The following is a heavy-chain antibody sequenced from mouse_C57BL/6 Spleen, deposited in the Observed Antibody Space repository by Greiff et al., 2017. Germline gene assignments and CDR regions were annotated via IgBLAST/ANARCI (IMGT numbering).Heavy chain of an antibody. Sequence: VQLQQSGPGLVAPSQSLSITCTVSGFSLTSYGVSWVRQPPGQGLEWLGVIWGDGSTTYHSALISRLSISKDNSNSQVFLKLNSLQTDDTATYYCANMVTTGYYAMDYWGQGTSVTVSS. D-gene: IGHD2-2*01. CDR3: ANMVTTGYYAMDY. V-gene: IGHV2-3*01. J-gene: IGHJ4*01. CDR1: GFSLTSYG. CDR2: IWGDGST.